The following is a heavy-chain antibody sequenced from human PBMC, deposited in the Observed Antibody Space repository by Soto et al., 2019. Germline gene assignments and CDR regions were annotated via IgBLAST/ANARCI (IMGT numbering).Heavy chain of an antibody. Sequence: GSGPTLVNPTQTLTLTCTFSGFSLSTSGVGVGWIRQPPGKALEWLALIYWDDGKRYSPSLKSRLTITKDTSKNQVVLTMTNMDPVDTATYYCAHAPPASHFFTMVRGAQFDYWGQGTLVTVTS. CDR2: IYWDDGK. J-gene: IGHJ4*02. CDR3: AHAPPASHFFTMVRGAQFDY. D-gene: IGHD3-10*01. CDR1: GFSLSTSGVG. V-gene: IGHV2-5*02.